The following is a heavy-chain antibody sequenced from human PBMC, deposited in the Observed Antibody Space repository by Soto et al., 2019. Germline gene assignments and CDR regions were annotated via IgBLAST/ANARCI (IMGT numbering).Heavy chain of an antibody. V-gene: IGHV1-58*01. J-gene: IGHJ6*02. CDR2: LVVGTGNT. CDR3: ATGAYCSGGSCSDYYYYYYGMDL. D-gene: IGHD2-15*01. Sequence: ASVKVSCKTSGFTFRSSAVQWVRQARGQRLEWIGWLVVGTGNTNYAQKFQQRVTISSDRSTNTVSMELSSLTSEDTAVYYCATGAYCSGGSCSDYYYYYYGMDLWGQGTTVT. CDR1: GFTFRSSA.